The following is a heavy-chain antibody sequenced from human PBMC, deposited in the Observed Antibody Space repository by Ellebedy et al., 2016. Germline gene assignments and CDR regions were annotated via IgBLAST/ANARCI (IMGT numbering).Heavy chain of an antibody. CDR1: GFTVSSNY. D-gene: IGHD1-26*01. Sequence: GGSLRLSCAASGFTVSSNYMSWVRQAPGKGLEWVSVIYSGGSTYYADSVKGRFTISRDNSKNTLYLQMNSLRAEDTAVYYCARGSGSYHDAFDIWGQGTMVTVSS. V-gene: IGHV3-66*01. CDR3: ARGSGSYHDAFDI. CDR2: IYSGGST. J-gene: IGHJ3*02.